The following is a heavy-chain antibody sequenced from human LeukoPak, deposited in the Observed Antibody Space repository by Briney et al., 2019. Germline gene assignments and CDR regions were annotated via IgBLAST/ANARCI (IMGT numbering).Heavy chain of an antibody. J-gene: IGHJ3*02. CDR1: GGSFSGYY. V-gene: IGHV4-34*01. Sequence: SETLSLTCAVYGGSFSGYYWSWIRQPPGKGLEWIGEINHSGSTNYNPSLKSRVTISVDTSKNQFSLKLSSVTAADTAVYYCARGAARAASGAFDIWGQGTMVTVSS. CDR3: ARGAARAASGAFDI. CDR2: INHSGST. D-gene: IGHD6-13*01.